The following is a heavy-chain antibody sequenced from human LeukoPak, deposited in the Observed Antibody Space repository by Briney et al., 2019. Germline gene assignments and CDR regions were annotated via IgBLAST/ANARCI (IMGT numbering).Heavy chain of an antibody. J-gene: IGHJ4*02. CDR2: IYTSGST. CDR3: AREVRYCSSTSCWFDY. D-gene: IGHD2-2*01. V-gene: IGHV4-61*02. CDR1: GGSISSGSYY. Sequence: SQTLSLTCTVSGGSISSGSYYWSWIRQPAGKGLEWIGRIYTSGSTNYNPSLKSRVTISVDTSKNQFSLKLSSVTAADTAVYYCAREVRYCSSTSCWFDYWGQGTLVTVSS.